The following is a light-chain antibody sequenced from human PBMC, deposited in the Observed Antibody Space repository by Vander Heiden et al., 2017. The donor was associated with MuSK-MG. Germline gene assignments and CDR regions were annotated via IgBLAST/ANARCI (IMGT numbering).Light chain of an antibody. Sequence: EIVLTQSPATLSLSPGERATLSCRASQSVSSYLAWYQQKPGQAPRLLIYDASNRATGIPARFSGSGYGTDFTLTISSLEPEDFAVYYCQQPSNWPPVTFGHGTKVDIK. CDR3: QQPSNWPPVT. CDR1: QSVSSY. J-gene: IGKJ3*01. V-gene: IGKV3-11*01. CDR2: DAS.